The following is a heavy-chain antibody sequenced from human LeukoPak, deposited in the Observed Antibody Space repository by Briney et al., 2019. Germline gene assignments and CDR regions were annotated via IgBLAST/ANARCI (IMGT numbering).Heavy chain of an antibody. Sequence: PGRSLRLSCAASGFTFSSYGMHWVRQAPGKGLEWVAVIWYDGSNKYYADSVKGRFTISRDNSKNTLYLQMNSLRAEDTAVYYCARDGRYCSSTSCYTPAYYYYYMDVWGKGTTVTVSS. CDR3: ARDGRYCSSTSCYTPAYYYYYMDV. D-gene: IGHD2-2*02. V-gene: IGHV3-33*01. J-gene: IGHJ6*03. CDR2: IWYDGSNK. CDR1: GFTFSSYG.